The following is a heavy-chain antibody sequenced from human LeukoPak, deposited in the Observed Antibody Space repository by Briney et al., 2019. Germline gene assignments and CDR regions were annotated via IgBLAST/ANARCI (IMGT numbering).Heavy chain of an antibody. V-gene: IGHV3-48*01. J-gene: IGHJ4*02. CDR1: GFTFSTHG. D-gene: IGHD2-8*01. CDR3: AREGGAGGTIDY. Sequence: GGSLRLSCVASGFTFSTHGMNWVRQAPGKGLEWVSYISPSSGTIYYADSVKGRFTISRDNSKNTLYLQMNSLRAEDTAVYYCAREGGAGGTIDYWGQGTLVTVSS. CDR2: ISPSSGTI.